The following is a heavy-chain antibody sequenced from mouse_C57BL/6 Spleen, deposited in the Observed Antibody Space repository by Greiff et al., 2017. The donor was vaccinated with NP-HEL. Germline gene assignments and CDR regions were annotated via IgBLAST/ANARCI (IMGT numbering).Heavy chain of an antibody. CDR1: GYTFTSYW. CDR3: ARSGYDYDGYFDY. Sequence: VQLQQPGAELVMPGASVKLSCKASGYTFTSYWMHWVKQRPGQGLEWIGEIDPSDSYTNYNQKFKGKSTLTVDKSSSTAYMQRSSLTSEDSAVYYCARSGYDYDGYFDYWGQGTTLTVSS. J-gene: IGHJ2*01. V-gene: IGHV1-69*01. D-gene: IGHD2-4*01. CDR2: IDPSDSYT.